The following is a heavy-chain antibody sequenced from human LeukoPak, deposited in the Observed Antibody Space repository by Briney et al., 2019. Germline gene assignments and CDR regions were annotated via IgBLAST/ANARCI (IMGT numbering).Heavy chain of an antibody. V-gene: IGHV1-8*02. CDR3: ARHPSTCGDY. CDR1: GYTFTSYD. Sequence: ASVKVSCKASGYTFTSYDINWVRQATGQGLEWMGWMNPNCDNTDYAQKFQVRVTMTRNTSISTAYMDLRSLRSENTAVYNCARHPSTCGDYWGQGTLVTVSS. CDR2: MNPNCDNT. J-gene: IGHJ4*02.